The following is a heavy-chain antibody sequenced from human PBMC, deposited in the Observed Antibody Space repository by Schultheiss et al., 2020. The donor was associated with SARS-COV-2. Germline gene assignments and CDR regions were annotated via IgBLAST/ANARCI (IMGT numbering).Heavy chain of an antibody. Sequence: SVKVSCKASGYTFTSYGISWVRQAPGHGLEWMGGIMPILGTPNYAQKFQGSVIITADESMATVYMELSGLRSEDTAVYYCAREKVRYYDSSGYQPSYWGQGTLVTVSS. V-gene: IGHV1-69*13. CDR3: AREKVRYYDSSGYQPSY. CDR2: IMPILGTP. D-gene: IGHD3-22*01. CDR1: GYTFTSYG. J-gene: IGHJ4*02.